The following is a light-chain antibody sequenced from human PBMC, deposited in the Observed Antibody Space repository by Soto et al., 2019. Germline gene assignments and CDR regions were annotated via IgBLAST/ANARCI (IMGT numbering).Light chain of an antibody. CDR2: DVN. Sequence: QSVLTQPASVSGSPGQSIAISCTGTGSDVGGYNYVSWYQQRPGKAPKLIIYDVNNRPSGVSNRFSGSKSGNTASLTISGLQAEDEADYYCCSYTTSSTYVFGTGTKLTVL. CDR1: GSDVGGYNY. J-gene: IGLJ1*01. V-gene: IGLV2-14*03. CDR3: CSYTTSSTYV.